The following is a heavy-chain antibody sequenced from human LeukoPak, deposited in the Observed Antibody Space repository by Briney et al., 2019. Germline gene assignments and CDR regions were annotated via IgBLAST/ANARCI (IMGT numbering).Heavy chain of an antibody. J-gene: IGHJ3*01. CDR2: ISSSGTTV. Sequence: GGSLRLSCAASGFSFSDFGSNWVRQAPGKGLEWVSYISSSGTTVYYADSVRGRFTLSRDNAKNSLYLQMNSLGAEDTAVYYCARDLVSGAYTFDVWGQGTMVTVSS. D-gene: IGHD3-16*01. CDR3: ARDLVSGAYTFDV. V-gene: IGHV3-48*03. CDR1: GFSFSDFG.